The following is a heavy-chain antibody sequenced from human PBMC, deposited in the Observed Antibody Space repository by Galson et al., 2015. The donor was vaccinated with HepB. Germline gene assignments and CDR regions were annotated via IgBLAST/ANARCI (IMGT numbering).Heavy chain of an antibody. J-gene: IGHJ3*02. CDR1: GGSISSGGYS. D-gene: IGHD3-10*01. Sequence: TLSLTCAVSGGSISSGGYSWSWIRQPPGKGLEWIGYIYHSGSTYYNPSLKSRVTTSVDRSKNQFSLKLSSVTAADTAVYYCARDPDPGGAFDIWGQGTMVTVSS. CDR3: ARDPDPGGAFDI. CDR2: IYHSGST. V-gene: IGHV4-30-2*01.